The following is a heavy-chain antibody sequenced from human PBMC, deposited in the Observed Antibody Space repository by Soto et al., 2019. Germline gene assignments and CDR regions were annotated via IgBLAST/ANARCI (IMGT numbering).Heavy chain of an antibody. CDR3: AKDGVWGSYRYFHWFDP. CDR1: GFTFSSYG. V-gene: IGHV3-30*18. D-gene: IGHD3-16*02. Sequence: GGSLRLSCAASGFTFSSYGMHWVRQAPGKGLEWVAVISYDGSNKYYADSVKGRFTISRDNSKNTLYLQMNSLRAEDTAVYYCAKDGVWGSYRYFHWFDPWGQGTLVTVS. CDR2: ISYDGSNK. J-gene: IGHJ5*02.